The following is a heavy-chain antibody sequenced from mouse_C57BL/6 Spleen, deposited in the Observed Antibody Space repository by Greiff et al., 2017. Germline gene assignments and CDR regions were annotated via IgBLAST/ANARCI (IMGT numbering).Heavy chain of an antibody. CDR1: GYAFSSSW. Sequence: QVQLQQSGPELVKPGASVKISCKASGYAFSSSWMNWVKQRPGKGLEWIGRIYPGDGDTNYNGKFKGKATLTADTSSSTAYMQLSSLTSEDSAVYCCARSASSGHDYDRDDWGQGTSVTVSS. CDR3: ARSASSGHDYDRDD. CDR2: IYPGDGDT. V-gene: IGHV1-82*01. D-gene: IGHD3-2*02. J-gene: IGHJ4*01.